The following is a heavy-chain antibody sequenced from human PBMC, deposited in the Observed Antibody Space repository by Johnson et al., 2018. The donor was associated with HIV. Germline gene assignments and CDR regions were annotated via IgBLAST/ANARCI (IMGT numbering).Heavy chain of an antibody. V-gene: IGHV3-30-3*01. D-gene: IGHD6-6*01. Sequence: QEQLVESGGGVVQPGRSLRLSCAASGFTFSSYAMHWVRQAPGKGLEWVAVISYDGSNKYYADSVKGRFTISRDNAKNSLYLQMNSLRAEDTAVYYCARDGTARQGGFCAFDIWGQGTMVTVSS. CDR1: GFTFSSYA. CDR3: ARDGTARQGGFCAFDI. CDR2: ISYDGSNK. J-gene: IGHJ3*02.